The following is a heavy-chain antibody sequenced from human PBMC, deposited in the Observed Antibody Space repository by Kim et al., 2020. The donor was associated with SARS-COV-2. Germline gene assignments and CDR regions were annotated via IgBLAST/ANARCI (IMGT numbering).Heavy chain of an antibody. CDR1: GGSISSYY. CDR2: IYYSGST. Sequence: SETLSLTCTVSGGSISSYYWSWIRQPPGKGLEWIGYIYYSGSTNYNPSLKSRVTISVDTSKNQFSLKLSSVTAADTAVYYCARHPSLWLTDYWGQGTLVTVSS. J-gene: IGHJ4*02. V-gene: IGHV4-59*08. CDR3: ARHPSLWLTDY. D-gene: IGHD3-10*01.